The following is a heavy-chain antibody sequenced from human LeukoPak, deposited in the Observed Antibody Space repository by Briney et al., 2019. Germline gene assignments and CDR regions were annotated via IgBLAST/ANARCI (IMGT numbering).Heavy chain of an antibody. CDR2: ISGSGGST. CDR3: AKDSVGYYDSSGYYYTLDY. J-gene: IGHJ4*02. D-gene: IGHD3-22*01. Sequence: GGSLRLSCAASGFTFSSYAMSWVRQAPGKGLEWVSAISGSGGSTYYADSVKGRFTISRDNSKNTLYLQMNSLRAEDTAVYYCAKDSVGYYDSSGYYYTLDYWGQGTLVTVSS. V-gene: IGHV3-23*01. CDR1: GFTFSSYA.